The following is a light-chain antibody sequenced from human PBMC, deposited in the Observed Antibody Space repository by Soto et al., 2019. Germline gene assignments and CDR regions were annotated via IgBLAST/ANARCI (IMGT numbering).Light chain of an antibody. J-gene: IGLJ1*01. V-gene: IGLV1-47*02. Sequence: QSVLTQPPSASGTPGQRVTISCSGSSSNIGSNYVYWYQQLPGTAPKLLISSNNQRPSGVPDRFSGSKSGTSASLAISGLRSEDEDDYYCAAWDDSLSGLYVFGTGTKLTVL. CDR3: AAWDDSLSGLYV. CDR2: SNN. CDR1: SSNIGSNY.